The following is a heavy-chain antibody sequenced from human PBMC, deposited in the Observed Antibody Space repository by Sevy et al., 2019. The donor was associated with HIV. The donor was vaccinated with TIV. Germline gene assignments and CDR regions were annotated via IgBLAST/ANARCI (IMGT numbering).Heavy chain of an antibody. CDR2: ISFSGNYI. V-gene: IGHV3-21*01. Sequence: GGSLRLSCVASGINFKTYKINWVRQTPGKGLEWVSSISFSGNYIYYADFAKGRFTISRDNARNSLYLQMISLTAEDTAVYYCATSSGWALDYWGQGTLDTVSS. CDR1: GINFKTYK. J-gene: IGHJ4*02. D-gene: IGHD6-19*01. CDR3: ATSSGWALDY.